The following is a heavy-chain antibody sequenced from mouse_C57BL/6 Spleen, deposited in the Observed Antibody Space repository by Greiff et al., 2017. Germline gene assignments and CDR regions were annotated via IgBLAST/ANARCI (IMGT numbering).Heavy chain of an antibody. V-gene: IGHV7-3*01. CDR3: ARSAYGWFAY. J-gene: IGHJ3*01. Sequence: EVKVVESGGGLVQPGGSLSLSCAASGFTFTDYYMSWVRQPPGKALEWLGFIRNKANGYTTEYSASVKGRITISRDNSPSVLYLQMSALRAEASATYDCARSAYGWFAYWGQGTLVTVSA. CDR1: GFTFTDYY. CDR2: IRNKANGYTT. D-gene: IGHD1-1*01.